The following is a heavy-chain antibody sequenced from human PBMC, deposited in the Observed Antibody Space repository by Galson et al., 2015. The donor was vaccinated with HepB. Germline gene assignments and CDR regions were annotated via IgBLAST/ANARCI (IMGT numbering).Heavy chain of an antibody. V-gene: IGHV3-23*01. Sequence: SLRLSCAAAGFTFDLYAMSWVRQAPGKGLEWVSVITGDGGLTYYADSVRGRFTISRDNSKNTLYLEMSSLRAEDTAIYYCAKGGSVTASGFESWGQGTLVTVSS. J-gene: IGHJ4*02. CDR3: AKGGSVTASGFES. D-gene: IGHD2-21*02. CDR1: GFTFDLYA. CDR2: ITGDGGLT.